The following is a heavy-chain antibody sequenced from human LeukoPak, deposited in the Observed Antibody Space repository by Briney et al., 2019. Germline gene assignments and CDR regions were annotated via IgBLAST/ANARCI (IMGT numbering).Heavy chain of an antibody. J-gene: IGHJ5*02. D-gene: IGHD3-9*01. CDR2: IKQDGSEK. CDR3: ARVNYDILTGTAGRFDP. Sequence: GRSLRLSCAAFGFTFSSYWMSWVRQAPGKGLEWVANIKQDGSEKYYVDSVKGRFTISRDNAKNSLYLQMNSLRAEDTAVYYCARVNYDILTGTAGRFDPWGQGTLVTVSS. V-gene: IGHV3-7*05. CDR1: GFTFSSYW.